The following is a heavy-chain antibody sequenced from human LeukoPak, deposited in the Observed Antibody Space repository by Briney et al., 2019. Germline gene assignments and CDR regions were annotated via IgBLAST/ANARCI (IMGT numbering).Heavy chain of an antibody. V-gene: IGHV3-48*02. CDR2: ISSSSSTI. Sequence: GGSLRLSCAASGFTFSSYSMNWVRQAPGKGLEWVSYISSSSSTIYYADSVKGRFTISRDNAKNSLYLQMNSLRDEDAAVYYCARTGGGVVTAWYFDYWGQGTLLTVSS. CDR3: ARTGGGVVTAWYFDY. D-gene: IGHD2-21*02. CDR1: GFTFSSYS. J-gene: IGHJ4*02.